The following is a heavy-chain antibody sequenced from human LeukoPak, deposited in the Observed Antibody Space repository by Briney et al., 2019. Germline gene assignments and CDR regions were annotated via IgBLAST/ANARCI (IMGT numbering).Heavy chain of an antibody. D-gene: IGHD6-13*01. J-gene: IGHJ2*01. CDR3: ARGVSSTWPHPYWYFDL. CDR1: GGSISSSSYY. Sequence: SSETLSLTCTVSGGSISSSSYYWGWLRQPPGKGLEWIASIYYTGSTYYNSSLKSRVTISLDTSKSQFSVKLSSVTAADTAVYYCARGVSSTWPHPYWYFDLWGRGTLVTVSS. CDR2: IYYTGST. V-gene: IGHV4-39*07.